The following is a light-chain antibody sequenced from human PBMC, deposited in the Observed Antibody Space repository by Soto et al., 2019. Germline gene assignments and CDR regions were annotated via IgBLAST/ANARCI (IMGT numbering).Light chain of an antibody. CDR1: SSDVGSYNL. CDR2: EAS. V-gene: IGLV2-23*01. CDR3: CSYAGSSTWV. J-gene: IGLJ1*01. Sequence: QSVLTQPASVSGSPGQSITISCTGTSSDVGSYNLVSWYQQHPGKVPKIMIYEASKRPSGAPNRFSGSKSGNTASLTISGLQAADEADYYCCSYAGSSTWVFGTGTKLTVL.